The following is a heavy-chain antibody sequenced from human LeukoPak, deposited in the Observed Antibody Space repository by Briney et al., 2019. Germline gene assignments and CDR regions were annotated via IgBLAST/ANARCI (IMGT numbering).Heavy chain of an antibody. CDR1: GFTFGDYA. CDR2: IRSKAYGGTT. D-gene: IGHD5-18*01. J-gene: IGHJ6*02. V-gene: IGHV3-49*04. CDR3: TRNPVDTLMAAPYYYYGMDV. Sequence: GGFLRLSCTASGFTFGDYAMSWVRQAPGKGLEWVGFIRSKAYGGTTEYAASVKGRFTISRDDSKGIDYLQMNSLKTEDTAVYYCTRNPVDTLMAAPYYYYGMDVWGQGTTVTVSS.